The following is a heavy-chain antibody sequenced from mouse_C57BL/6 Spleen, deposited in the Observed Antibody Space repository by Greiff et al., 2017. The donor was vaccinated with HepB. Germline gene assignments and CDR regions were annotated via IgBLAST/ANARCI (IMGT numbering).Heavy chain of an antibody. D-gene: IGHD2-1*01. CDR1: GYTFTSYT. J-gene: IGHJ1*03. CDR3: ARGGNRYWYFDV. V-gene: IGHV1-4*01. Sequence: QVQLKQSGAELARPGASVKMSCKASGYTFTSYTMHWVKQRPGQGLEWIGYINPSSGYTKYNQKFKDKATLTADKSSSTAYMQLSSLTSEDSAVYYCARGGNRYWYFDVWGTGTTVTVSS. CDR2: INPSSGYT.